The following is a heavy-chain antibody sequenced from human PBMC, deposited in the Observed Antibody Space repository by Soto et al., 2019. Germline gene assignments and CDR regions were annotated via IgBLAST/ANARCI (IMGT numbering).Heavy chain of an antibody. J-gene: IGHJ6*02. V-gene: IGHV4-30-4*01. CDR3: ARAGVEYSGYDYDSYYYYYGMDV. CDR2: IYYSGST. CDR1: GGSISSGDYY. Sequence: QVQLQESGPGLVKPSQTLSLTCTVSGGSISSGDYYWSWIRQPPGKGLEWIGYIYYSGSTYYNPSLKSRVTISVDTSKNQFSLKLSSVTAADTAVYYCARAGVEYSGYDYDSYYYYYGMDVWGQGTTVTVSS. D-gene: IGHD5-12*01.